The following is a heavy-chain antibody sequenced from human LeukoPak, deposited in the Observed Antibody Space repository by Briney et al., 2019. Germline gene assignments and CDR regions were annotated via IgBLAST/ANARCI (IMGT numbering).Heavy chain of an antibody. Sequence: GGSLRLSCAASGFTFDDYAMHWVRQAPGKGLEWVSLITGDGGSTYYADSVKGRFTISRDNSKNSLYLQMNSLRTEDTALYYGAKDANSSSWHYSYMDVWGKGTRSPSP. J-gene: IGHJ6*03. CDR2: ITGDGGST. CDR3: AKDANSSSWHYSYMDV. CDR1: GFTFDDYA. V-gene: IGHV3-43*02. D-gene: IGHD6-6*01.